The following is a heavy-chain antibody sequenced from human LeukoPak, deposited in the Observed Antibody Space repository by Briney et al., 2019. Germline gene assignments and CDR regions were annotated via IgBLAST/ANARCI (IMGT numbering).Heavy chain of an antibody. CDR3: ARDRGRYYMDV. CDR1: GGSFSGYY. D-gene: IGHD6-25*01. J-gene: IGHJ6*03. V-gene: IGHV4-34*01. Sequence: SETLSLTCAVYGGSFSGYYWSWIRQPPGKGLEWIGEINHSGSTNYNPSLKSRVTISVDTSKNQFSLKLSSVTAADTAVYYCARDRGRYYMDVWGKGTTVTISS. CDR2: INHSGST.